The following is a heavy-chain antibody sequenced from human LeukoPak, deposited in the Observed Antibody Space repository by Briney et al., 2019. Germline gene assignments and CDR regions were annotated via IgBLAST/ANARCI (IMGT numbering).Heavy chain of an antibody. J-gene: IGHJ5*02. Sequence: WASVKVSCTVSGYTLTELSMHWVRQAPGKGLEWMGGFDTEDSETIYAQKFQGRVTMTEDTSTDTAYMELSSLRSEDTTVYYCATVQVRGFPGMFDPWGEGTLVTVSS. CDR1: GYTLTELS. CDR3: ATVQVRGFPGMFDP. CDR2: FDTEDSET. V-gene: IGHV1-24*01. D-gene: IGHD5-12*01.